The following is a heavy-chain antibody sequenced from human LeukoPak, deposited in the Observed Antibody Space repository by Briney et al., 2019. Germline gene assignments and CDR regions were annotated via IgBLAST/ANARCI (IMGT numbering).Heavy chain of an antibody. D-gene: IGHD4-11*01. J-gene: IGHJ6*03. V-gene: IGHV1-69*01. CDR3: ARSGGILSNYRMPEYYYYYYMDV. CDR2: IIPIFGTA. CDR1: GFTFSSYA. Sequence: GGSLRLSCAASGFTFSSYAISWVRQAPGQGLEWMGGIIPIFGTANYAQKFQGRVTITADESTSTAYMELSSLRSEDTAVYYCARSGGILSNYRMPEYYYYYYMDVWGKGTTVTVSS.